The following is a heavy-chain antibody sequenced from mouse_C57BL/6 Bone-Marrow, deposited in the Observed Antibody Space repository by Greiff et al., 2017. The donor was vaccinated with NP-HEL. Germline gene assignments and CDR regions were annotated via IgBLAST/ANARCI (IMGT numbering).Heavy chain of an antibody. CDR1: GFTFSSYA. CDR2: ISDGGSYT. D-gene: IGHD5-5*01. V-gene: IGHV5-4*03. J-gene: IGHJ3*01. Sequence: EVKLMESGGGLVKPGGSLKLSCAASGFTFSSYAMSWVRQTPEKRLEWVATISDGGSYTYYPDNVKGRFTISRDNAKNNQYLQMSHLKSEGTAMYDGATLPPWFAYWGQGTLVTVSA. CDR3: ATLPPWFAY.